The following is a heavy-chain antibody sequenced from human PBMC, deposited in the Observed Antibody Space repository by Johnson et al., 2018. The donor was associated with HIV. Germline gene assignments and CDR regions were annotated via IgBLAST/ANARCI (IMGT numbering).Heavy chain of an antibody. CDR1: GFTFDDYG. J-gene: IGHJ3*02. CDR3: ASVHGIAVVDAFDI. CDR2: INWNGGST. D-gene: IGHD6-19*01. Sequence: VQLVESGGGVVRPGGSLRLSCAASGFTFDDYGMSWVRQAPGKGLEWVSGINWNGGSTGYADSVTGRFTISRANAKNSLYLQMNSLRAEDTAVYYCASVHGIAVVDAFDIWGQGTMVTVSS. V-gene: IGHV3-20*04.